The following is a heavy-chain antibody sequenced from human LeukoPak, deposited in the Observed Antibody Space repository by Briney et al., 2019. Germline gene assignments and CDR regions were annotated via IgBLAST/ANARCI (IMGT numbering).Heavy chain of an antibody. CDR2: IPYDGSNK. CDR1: GFTFSSYG. Sequence: GGSLRLSCAASGFTFSSYGMHWVRQAPGKGLEWVTFIPYDGSNKYYADSVKGRSTISRDNSKNMLYLQMNSLRAEDTAVYYCAGDFDYWGQGTLVTVSP. V-gene: IGHV3-30*02. CDR3: AGDFDY. J-gene: IGHJ4*02.